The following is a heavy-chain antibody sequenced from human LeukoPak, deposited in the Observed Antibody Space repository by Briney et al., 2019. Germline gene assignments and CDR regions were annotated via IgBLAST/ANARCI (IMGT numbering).Heavy chain of an antibody. J-gene: IGHJ4*02. CDR2: ISSSSSTI. CDR3: ARWRTSNWSEFDY. D-gene: IGHD2-2*01. Sequence: GGSLRLSCAASGCTFSSYSMKWVRQAPGKGLEWVSYISSSSSTIYYADSVKGRFTISRDNAKNSLYLQMNSLRAADTAVYFCARWRTSNWSEFDYWGQGTLVTVSS. CDR1: GCTFSSYS. V-gene: IGHV3-48*01.